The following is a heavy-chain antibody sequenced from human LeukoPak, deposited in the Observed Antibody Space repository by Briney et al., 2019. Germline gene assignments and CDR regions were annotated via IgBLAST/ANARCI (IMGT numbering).Heavy chain of an antibody. Sequence: GGSLRLSCAASGFTFSSYGMHWVRQAPGKGLEWVAVISYDGSNKYYADSVKGRFTISRDNSKNTLYLQMNSLRAEDTAVYYCVKDAYYDSSGYWPPPGFDPWGQGTLVTVSS. CDR3: VKDAYYDSSGYWPPPGFDP. J-gene: IGHJ5*02. D-gene: IGHD3-22*01. CDR2: ISYDGSNK. CDR1: GFTFSSYG. V-gene: IGHV3-30*18.